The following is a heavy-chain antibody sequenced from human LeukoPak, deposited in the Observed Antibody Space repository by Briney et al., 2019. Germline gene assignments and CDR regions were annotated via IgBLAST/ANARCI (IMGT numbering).Heavy chain of an antibody. CDR3: ARVYSGYDVYWFDP. CDR1: GGXISSYY. V-gene: IGHV4-59*01. D-gene: IGHD5-12*01. J-gene: IGHJ5*02. Sequence: SETLSLTCTVSGGXISSYYWSWIRQPPGKGLEWIGYIYYSGSTNYNPSLKSRVTISVDTSKNQFSLKLSSVTAADTAVYYCARVYSGYDVYWFDPWGQGTLVTVSS. CDR2: IYYSGST.